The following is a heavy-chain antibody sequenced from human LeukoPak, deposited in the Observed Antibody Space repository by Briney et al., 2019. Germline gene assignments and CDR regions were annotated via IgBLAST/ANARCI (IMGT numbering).Heavy chain of an antibody. CDR2: ISGSGGNT. CDR3: AKATGNLGN. J-gene: IGHJ4*02. D-gene: IGHD1-1*01. CDR1: GFTFSNYG. Sequence: PGGSLRLSCAASGFTFSNYGMSWVRQAPGKGLEWVSAISGSGGNTYFADSVKGRFTISRDNSKNTLYLQMNSLRAEDTAIYYCAKATGNLGNWGQGTLVTVSS. V-gene: IGHV3-23*01.